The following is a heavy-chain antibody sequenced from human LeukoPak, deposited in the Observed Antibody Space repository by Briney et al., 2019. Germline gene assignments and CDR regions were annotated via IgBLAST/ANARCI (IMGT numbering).Heavy chain of an antibody. V-gene: IGHV1-18*03. J-gene: IGHJ4*02. D-gene: IGHD2-8*02. CDR2: MSAYNGNT. CDR1: GYTFTSYG. CDR3: ARVEYWSSPTDY. Sequence: ASVKVSFKASGYTFTSYGIRWVRQSPGQGLEWMGWMSAYNGNTNYAQKLQGIVTMTTDTSTSTAYMELRRLRSDDMAVYYCARVEYWSSPTDYWGQVTLVTVSS.